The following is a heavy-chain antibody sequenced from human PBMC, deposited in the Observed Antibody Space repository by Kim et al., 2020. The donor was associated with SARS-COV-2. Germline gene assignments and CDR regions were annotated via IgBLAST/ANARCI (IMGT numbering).Heavy chain of an antibody. Sequence: GGSLRLSCAASGITVSSDYMSWVRQAPGKGLEWVSVIYSDGSTYYSDSVKGRFTMSRDNPNNRVYLQLNSLRAEDTAVYYCARGGGAYCGGDCDRTFDYWWQGALVTV. CDR3: ARGGGAYCGGDCDRTFDY. J-gene: IGHJ4*02. D-gene: IGHD2-21*02. CDR1: GITVSSDY. V-gene: IGHV3-66*01. CDR2: IYSDGST.